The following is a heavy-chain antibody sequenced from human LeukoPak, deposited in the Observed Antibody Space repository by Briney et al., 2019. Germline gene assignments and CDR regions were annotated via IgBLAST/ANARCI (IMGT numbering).Heavy chain of an antibody. V-gene: IGHV4-59*08. CDR2: IYHTGST. CDR1: GGSIDITNY. CDR3: ARFTYCGTDCHCLNY. Sequence: SETLSLTCGVSGGSIDITNYRSWIRQPPGKGLEWIGYIYHTGSTNYNPSLKSRVTISVDTSKNQFSLKLSSVTAADTAVYYCARFTYCGTDCHCLNYWGQGTLVTVSS. J-gene: IGHJ4*02. D-gene: IGHD2-21*02.